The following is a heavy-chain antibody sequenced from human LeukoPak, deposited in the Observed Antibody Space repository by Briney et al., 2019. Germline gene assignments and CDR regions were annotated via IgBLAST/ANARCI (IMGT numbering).Heavy chain of an antibody. CDR3: AREISSGYSRIGAFGI. CDR2: IYTSGST. D-gene: IGHD3-22*01. Sequence: SETLSLTCTVSGGSISSYYWSWIRQPAGKGLEWIGRIYTSGSTNYNPSLKSRVTMSVDTSKNQFSLKLSSVTAADTAVYYCAREISSGYSRIGAFGIWGQGTMVTVSS. CDR1: GGSISSYY. J-gene: IGHJ3*02. V-gene: IGHV4-4*07.